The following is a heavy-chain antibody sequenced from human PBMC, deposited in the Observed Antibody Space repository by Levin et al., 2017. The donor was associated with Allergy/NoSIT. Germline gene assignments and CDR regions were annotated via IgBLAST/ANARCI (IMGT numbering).Heavy chain of an antibody. D-gene: IGHD4-17*01. CDR2: IFHSGPT. J-gene: IGHJ4*02. CDR1: GGSVNDARYF. CDR3: ARDPPSNGDFL. Sequence: NPSETLSLTCTVSGGSVNDARYFWSWIRQPPGSRLEWIGHIFHSGPTIYNPSLKSRVTLSIDTSNNNFPLTLTSVTAADTALYVCARDPPSNGDFLGGQGTLVTVSS. V-gene: IGHV4-61*03.